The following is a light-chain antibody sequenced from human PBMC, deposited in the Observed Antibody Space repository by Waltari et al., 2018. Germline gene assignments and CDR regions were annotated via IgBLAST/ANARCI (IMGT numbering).Light chain of an antibody. CDR2: EVS. J-gene: IGLJ1*01. Sequence: QSALTQPASVSGSPGQSITISCTGTSSDVGSYNLVSWYQQHPGKAPKLMIYEVSKRPSGVSKRFSGSKSGNTASLTISGLQAEDEADYYCCSYAGSSTSYVFGTGTKVTVL. CDR3: CSYAGSSTSYV. V-gene: IGLV2-23*02. CDR1: SSDVGSYNL.